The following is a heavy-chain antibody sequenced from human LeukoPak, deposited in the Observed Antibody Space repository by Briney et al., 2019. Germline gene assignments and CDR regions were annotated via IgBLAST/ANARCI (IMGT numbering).Heavy chain of an antibody. D-gene: IGHD3-22*01. Sequence: ASVKVSCKASGYSFSSFGISWLRQAPGQGLEWMGWMNPNSGNTGYAQKFQGRVTITRNTSISTAYLELSSLRSEDTAIYYCARMYYYDNSGDDNWFDPWGQGTLVTVSS. CDR2: MNPNSGNT. V-gene: IGHV1-8*03. CDR1: GYSFSSFG. J-gene: IGHJ5*02. CDR3: ARMYYYDNSGDDNWFDP.